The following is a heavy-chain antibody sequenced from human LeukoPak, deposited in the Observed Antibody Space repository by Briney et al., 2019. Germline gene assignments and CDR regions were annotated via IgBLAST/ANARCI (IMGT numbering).Heavy chain of an antibody. CDR2: IYTSGST. D-gene: IGHD3-22*01. CDR1: GDSISSYY. CDR3: TRGSIAYYYMDV. J-gene: IGHJ6*03. Sequence: SETLSLTCTVSGDSISSYYWSWIRQPAGKGLEWNGRIYTSGSTNYNPSLNSRVTMSVDTSKNQFSLKLSSVTAADTAVYYCTRGSIAYYYMDVWGKGTTVTISS. V-gene: IGHV4-4*07.